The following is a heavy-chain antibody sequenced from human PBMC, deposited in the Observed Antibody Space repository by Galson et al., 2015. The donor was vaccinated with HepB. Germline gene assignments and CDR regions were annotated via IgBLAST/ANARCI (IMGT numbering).Heavy chain of an antibody. V-gene: IGHV3-13*01. CDR3: ARGGYSGPDALDI. CDR1: GFTFSSYD. Sequence: SLRLSCAASGFTFSSYDMHWVRQATGKGLEWVSDIGTAGDTYYPGSVKSRFTISRENAKNSLYLQMISMRAGDTAVFYCARGGYSGPDALDIWGQGTMVTVSS. CDR2: IGTAGDT. D-gene: IGHD5-12*01. J-gene: IGHJ3*02.